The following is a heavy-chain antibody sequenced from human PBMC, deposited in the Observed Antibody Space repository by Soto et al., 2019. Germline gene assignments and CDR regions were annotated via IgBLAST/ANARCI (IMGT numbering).Heavy chain of an antibody. Sequence: ASVKVSCKASGGTFSSYTISWVRQAPGQGLEWMGRIIPILGIANYAQKFKGRVKFTADKSTSTAYMELGSLSSEYTAVYYCARSPRRFGESLPDYWGQGTLVTVSS. CDR2: IIPILGIA. CDR3: ARSPRRFGESLPDY. D-gene: IGHD3-10*01. CDR1: GGTFSSYT. J-gene: IGHJ4*02. V-gene: IGHV1-69*02.